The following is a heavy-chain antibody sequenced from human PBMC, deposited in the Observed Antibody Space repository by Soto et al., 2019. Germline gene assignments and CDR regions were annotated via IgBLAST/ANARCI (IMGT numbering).Heavy chain of an antibody. D-gene: IGHD2-21*01. J-gene: IGHJ4*02. CDR2: IYYSGST. V-gene: IGHV4-61*08. CDR1: GGSISSGGYS. Sequence: SDTLFLTCAASGGSISSGGYSWSWIRQPPGKGLEWIGYIYYSGSTNYNPSLKSRVTISVDTSKNQFSLKLSSVTAADTAVYYCARRWGGTFDYWGQGTLVTVSS. CDR3: ARRWGGTFDY.